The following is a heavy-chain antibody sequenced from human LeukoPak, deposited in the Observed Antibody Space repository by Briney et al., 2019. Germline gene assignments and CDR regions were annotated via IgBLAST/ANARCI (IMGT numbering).Heavy chain of an antibody. V-gene: IGHV1-24*01. Sequence: ASVKVSCKVSGYTLTELSMHWVRQAPGQGLEWMGGFDPEDGETIYAQKFQGRVTLTRDMSTSTDYLELSSLRSEDTAVYYCARDNSVRDEAWWFNPWGQGTLVTVSS. D-gene: IGHD5-24*01. J-gene: IGHJ5*02. CDR3: ARDNSVRDEAWWFNP. CDR2: FDPEDGET. CDR1: GYTLTELS.